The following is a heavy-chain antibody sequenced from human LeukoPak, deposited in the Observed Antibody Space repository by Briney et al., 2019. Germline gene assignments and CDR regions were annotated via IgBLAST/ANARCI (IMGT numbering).Heavy chain of an antibody. Sequence: PGASLRLSCAASGVTFTNYAMNWVRQAPGEGVEWVSVITSSGSTYYAASVKGRFTISRDNYKNTLYLQMNSLRAEDTAIYYCAKDLYGDYDFDCWGRGTLVTVSS. CDR1: GVTFTNYA. J-gene: IGHJ4*02. V-gene: IGHV3-23*01. CDR3: AKDLYGDYDFDC. CDR2: ITSSGST. D-gene: IGHD4-17*01.